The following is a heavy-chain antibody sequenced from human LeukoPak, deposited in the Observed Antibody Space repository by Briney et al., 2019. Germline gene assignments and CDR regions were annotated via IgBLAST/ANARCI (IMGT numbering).Heavy chain of an antibody. J-gene: IGHJ4*02. V-gene: IGHV4-34*01. Sequence: SETLSLTCAVYGGSFSGYYRSWIRQPPGKGLEWIGEINHSGSTNYNPSLKSRVTISVDTSKNQFSLKLSSVTAADTAVYYCARGRIRITIFGVVIPYYFDYWGQGTLVTVSS. CDR3: ARGRIRITIFGVVIPYYFDY. CDR1: GGSFSGYY. CDR2: INHSGST. D-gene: IGHD3-3*01.